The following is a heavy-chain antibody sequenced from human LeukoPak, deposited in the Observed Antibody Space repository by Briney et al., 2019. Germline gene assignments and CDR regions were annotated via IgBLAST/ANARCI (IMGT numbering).Heavy chain of an antibody. CDR2: IYYSGST. D-gene: IGHD3-10*01. Sequence: PSETLSLTCTVSGGSISSYYWSWIRQPPGKGLEWIGYIYYSGSTNYNPSLKSRVTISVDTSKNQFSLKLSSVTAADTAVYYCARIPPGDYWGQGTLVTVSS. V-gene: IGHV4-59*01. CDR3: ARIPPGDY. J-gene: IGHJ4*02. CDR1: GGSISSYY.